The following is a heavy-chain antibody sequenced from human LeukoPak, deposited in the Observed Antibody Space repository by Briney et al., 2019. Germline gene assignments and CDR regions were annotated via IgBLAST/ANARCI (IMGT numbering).Heavy chain of an antibody. Sequence: GGSLRLSCAASGFTVSSNYMSWVRQAPGKGLEWVSVIYSGGSTYYADSVKGRFTISRDNSKNTLYLQMNSLRAEDTVVYYCARDVYSSSWYYYYYGMDVWGQGTTVTVSS. CDR3: ARDVYSSSWYYYYYGMDV. V-gene: IGHV3-66*01. CDR1: GFTVSSNY. CDR2: IYSGGST. J-gene: IGHJ6*02. D-gene: IGHD6-13*01.